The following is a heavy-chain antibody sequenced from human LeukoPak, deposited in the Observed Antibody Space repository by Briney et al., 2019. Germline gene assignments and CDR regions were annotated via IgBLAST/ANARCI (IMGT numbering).Heavy chain of an antibody. V-gene: IGHV7-4-1*02. Sequence: ASVKVSCKASGYTFTSYAMNWMRQAPGQGLEWMGWINTNTGNPTYAQGFTGRFVFSLDTSVSTAYLQISSLKAEGTAVYYCARAGFSSWYEGLYGMDVWGQGTTVTVSS. J-gene: IGHJ6*02. CDR2: INTNTGNP. CDR3: ARAGFSSWYEGLYGMDV. CDR1: GYTFTSYA. D-gene: IGHD6-13*01.